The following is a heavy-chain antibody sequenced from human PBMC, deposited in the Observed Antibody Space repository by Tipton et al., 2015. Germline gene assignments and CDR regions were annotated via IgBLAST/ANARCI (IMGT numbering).Heavy chain of an antibody. J-gene: IGHJ6*02. Sequence: SLRLSCAASGFTFSSYGMHWVRQAPGKGLEWVSSISSSSSYIYYADSVKGRFTISRDNAKNSLYLQMNSLRAEDTAVYYCARCWHYYYYYGMDVWGQGTTVTVSS. V-gene: IGHV3-21*06. CDR1: GFTFSSYG. CDR2: ISSSSSYI. CDR3: ARCWHYYYYYGMDV.